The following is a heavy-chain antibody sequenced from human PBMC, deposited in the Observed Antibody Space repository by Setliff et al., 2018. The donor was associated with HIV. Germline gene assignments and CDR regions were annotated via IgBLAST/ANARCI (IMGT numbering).Heavy chain of an antibody. D-gene: IGHD6-13*01. CDR1: GFTFSNAW. V-gene: IGHV3-15*07. Sequence: TGGSLRLSCAASGFTFSNAWMNWVRQAPGKGLEWVGRMKSKTDGGTTDYAAPVKGRFTISRDDSKSTLYLQMNSLKPEDSAVYYCNTVRTRYSSTWFWGQGTLV. J-gene: IGHJ4*02. CDR3: NTVRTRYSSTWF. CDR2: MKSKTDGGTT.